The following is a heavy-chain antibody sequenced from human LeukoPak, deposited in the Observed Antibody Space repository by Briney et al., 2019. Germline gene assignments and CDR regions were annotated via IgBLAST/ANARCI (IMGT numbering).Heavy chain of an antibody. CDR1: GGSISGYY. J-gene: IGHJ4*02. CDR3: ARGEYEDLVDN. D-gene: IGHD1-26*01. V-gene: IGHV4-59*01. Sequence: SETLSLTCTVSGGSISGYYWSWIQQSPGRGLEWIGYVYYSGNTNYNPSLKSRLTISLDTAKNQFSLKLSSVTSADTAVYYRARGEYEDLVDNWGQGTLVTVSS. CDR2: VYYSGNT.